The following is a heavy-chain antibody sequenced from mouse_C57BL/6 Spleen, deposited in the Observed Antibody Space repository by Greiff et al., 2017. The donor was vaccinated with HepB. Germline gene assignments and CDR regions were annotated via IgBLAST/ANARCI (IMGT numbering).Heavy chain of an antibody. CDR2: IWRGGST. J-gene: IGHJ4*01. CDR3: AKEGGNYVVYAMDY. Sequence: VKLQQSGPGLVQPSQSLSITCTVSGFSLTSYGVHWVRQSPGKGLEWLGVIWRGGSTDYNAAFMSRLSITKDNSKSQVFFKMNSLQADDTVIYYCAKEGGNYVVYAMDYWGQGTSVTVSS. D-gene: IGHD2-1*01. V-gene: IGHV2-5*01. CDR1: GFSLTSYG.